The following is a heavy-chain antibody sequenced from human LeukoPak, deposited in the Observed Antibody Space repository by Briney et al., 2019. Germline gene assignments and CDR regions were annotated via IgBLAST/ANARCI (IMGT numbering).Heavy chain of an antibody. J-gene: IGHJ5*02. D-gene: IGHD2-21*01. Sequence: GSLRLSRAPSGFTFSSYGMHWVRQATGKGLEWGAFIRYDGSNKYYADSVKGRFTISRDNSKNTLYLQMNSLRAEDTAVYYCAKDHKNLGCGGIRFDPWGQGTLVTVSS. CDR3: AKDHKNLGCGGIRFDP. V-gene: IGHV3-30*02. CDR1: GFTFSSYG. CDR2: IRYDGSNK.